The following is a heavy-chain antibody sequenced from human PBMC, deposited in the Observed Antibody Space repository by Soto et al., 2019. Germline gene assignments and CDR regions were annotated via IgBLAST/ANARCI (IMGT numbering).Heavy chain of an antibody. V-gene: IGHV1-18*01. CDR3: ARDRTYYYDSRGFDP. Sequence: ASVKVSCKASGYTFTSYGISWVRQAPGQGLEWMGWISAYNGNTNYAQKLQGRVTMTTDTSTSTAYMELSSLRSEDTAVYYCARDRTYYYDSRGFDPWGQGTLVTVSS. CDR2: ISAYNGNT. D-gene: IGHD3-22*01. CDR1: GYTFTSYG. J-gene: IGHJ5*02.